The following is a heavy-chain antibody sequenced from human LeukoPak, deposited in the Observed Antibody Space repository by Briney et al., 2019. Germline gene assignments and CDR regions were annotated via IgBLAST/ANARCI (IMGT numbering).Heavy chain of an antibody. Sequence: ASVKVSCKASGYTFTSSDINWVRQATGQGLEWMGWMSPNNGNTGYAQKFQGRVTMTRNTSISTAYMELSSLGSEDTAVYYCARPGENCSSTSCSPNDGFDIWGQGTMVTVSS. CDR1: GYTFTSSD. CDR3: ARPGENCSSTSCSPNDGFDI. CDR2: MSPNNGNT. D-gene: IGHD2-2*01. V-gene: IGHV1-8*01. J-gene: IGHJ3*02.